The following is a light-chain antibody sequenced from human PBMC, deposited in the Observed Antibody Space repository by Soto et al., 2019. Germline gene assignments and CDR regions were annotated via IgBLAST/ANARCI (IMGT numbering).Light chain of an antibody. Sequence: QSALTQPPSASGSPGQSVTISCTGTTSDVGHYNYVSWYQQHPGKAPKLMIYEVTKRPSGVPDRLSGSKSGNTASLTVSGLQAEDEAEYYCCSYAGSNSSFYVVFGGGTKLTVL. CDR2: EVT. J-gene: IGLJ2*01. V-gene: IGLV2-8*01. CDR3: CSYAGSNSSFYVV. CDR1: TSDVGHYNY.